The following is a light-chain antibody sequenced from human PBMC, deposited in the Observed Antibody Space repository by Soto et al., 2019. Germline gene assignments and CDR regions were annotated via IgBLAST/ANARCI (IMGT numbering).Light chain of an antibody. Sequence: EIVLTQSPDTLSVSPGGRATLSCRASRSVTSNLAWSQQKPGQAPRLLIYDSSTRATGIPARFSGSGSGTDFTLTITSLQSEDFADYYCQQYNSYSPTFGQGTRVEIK. J-gene: IGKJ1*01. CDR3: QQYNSYSPT. V-gene: IGKV3D-15*01. CDR2: DSS. CDR1: RSVTSN.